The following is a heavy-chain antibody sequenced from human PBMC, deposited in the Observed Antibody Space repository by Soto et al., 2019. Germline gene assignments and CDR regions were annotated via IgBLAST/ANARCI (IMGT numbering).Heavy chain of an antibody. CDR1: GGSISSGGSS. CDR3: ARAGDSSGPVALGY. Sequence: QLQLQESGSGLVKPSQTLSLTCAVSGGSISSGGSSWSWIRQPPGKGLEWIGYIYHSGSTYYNPSRKRRATISVDRYKNQFSLKLGSVTAAETAVYYCARAGDSSGPVALGYWCQGTLVTVSS. CDR2: IYHSGST. J-gene: IGHJ4*02. V-gene: IGHV4-30-2*01. D-gene: IGHD6-19*01.